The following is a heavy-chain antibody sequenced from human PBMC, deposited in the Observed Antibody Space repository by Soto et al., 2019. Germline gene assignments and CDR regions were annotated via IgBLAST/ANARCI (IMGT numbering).Heavy chain of an antibody. V-gene: IGHV5-10-1*01. CDR1: GYSFAGYW. Sequence: GESLKISCKGSGYSFAGYWITWVRQKPGKGLEWMGRIDPSDSQTYYSPSFQGHVTISNDKSFTTAYLQWDSLQASDTATYYCARQGKIVPNAIDILSMDVWGQGTTVTVSS. D-gene: IGHD2-15*01. CDR2: IDPSDSQT. CDR3: ARQGKIVPNAIDILSMDV. J-gene: IGHJ6*02.